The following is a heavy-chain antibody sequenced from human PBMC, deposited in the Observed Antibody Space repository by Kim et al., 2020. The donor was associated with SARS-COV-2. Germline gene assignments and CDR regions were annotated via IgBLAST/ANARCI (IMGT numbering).Heavy chain of an antibody. CDR2: ISGNSGSI. J-gene: IGHJ4*02. CDR1: GFTFGDYA. CDR3: AKDFYYYDSSGTGDY. Sequence: GGSLRLSCAASGFTFGDYAMHWVRQAPGKGLEWVSGISGNSGSIGYADSVKGRFTISRDNAKNSLYLQMNSLRAEDTALYYCAKDFYYYDSSGTGDYWGQGTLVTVSS. D-gene: IGHD3-22*01. V-gene: IGHV3-9*01.